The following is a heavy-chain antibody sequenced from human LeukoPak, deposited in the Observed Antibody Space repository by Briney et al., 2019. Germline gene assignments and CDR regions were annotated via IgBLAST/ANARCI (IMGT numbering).Heavy chain of an antibody. Sequence: ASLKVSCKTSGYVFVAYYMHWVRQAPGQGLEWVGWINANSGDTNYAQKFQGRVTLTRDTSISAAYMDLSRLRSDDTAVYYCASFGYYDSSTYRYYYGMDVWGQGTTVTVSS. CDR2: INANSGDT. J-gene: IGHJ6*02. CDR1: GYVFVAYY. V-gene: IGHV1-2*02. D-gene: IGHD3-22*01. CDR3: ASFGYYDSSTYRYYYGMDV.